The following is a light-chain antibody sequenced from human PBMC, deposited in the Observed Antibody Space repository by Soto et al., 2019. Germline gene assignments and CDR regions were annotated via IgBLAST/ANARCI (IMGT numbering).Light chain of an antibody. V-gene: IGKV3-20*01. Sequence: EIVLTQSPCTLSLSPGDRATLSCRASQSVSSSYLGWYQQKPGQAPMPLIYGASSRAIGIPERFSGSGSGTDFTLTISRLEPEDFAVYYCQQYGSSPWTFGLGTKVEIK. CDR1: QSVSSSY. CDR3: QQYGSSPWT. J-gene: IGKJ1*01. CDR2: GAS.